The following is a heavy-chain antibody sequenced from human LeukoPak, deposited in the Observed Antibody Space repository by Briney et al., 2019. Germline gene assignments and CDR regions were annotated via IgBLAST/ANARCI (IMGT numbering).Heavy chain of an antibody. CDR3: AKGDKARIGYFDY. CDR1: GFTFSSYA. J-gene: IGHJ4*02. Sequence: GGSLRLSCAASGFTFSSYAMNWVRQAPGKGLEWVSAISGSGGSTYYVDSVKGRSTISRDNSKNTLYLQMNSLRAEDTAVYYCAKGDKARIGYFDYWGQGTLVTVSS. CDR2: ISGSGGST. V-gene: IGHV3-23*01. D-gene: IGHD3-22*01.